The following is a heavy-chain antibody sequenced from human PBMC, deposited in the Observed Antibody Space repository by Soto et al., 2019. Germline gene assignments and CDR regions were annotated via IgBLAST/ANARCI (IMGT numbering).Heavy chain of an antibody. Sequence: QVTLKESGPVLVKPTETLTLTCTVSGFSLSNARMGVSWIRQHPGKALEWLAHIFSNDEKSYSTSLKSRLTISKDTSISQVVLTMTNMDPVDTATYYCARIRIAARPDYFDYWGQGTLVTVSS. D-gene: IGHD6-6*01. CDR3: ARIRIAARPDYFDY. CDR2: IFSNDEK. J-gene: IGHJ4*02. CDR1: GFSLSNARMG. V-gene: IGHV2-26*01.